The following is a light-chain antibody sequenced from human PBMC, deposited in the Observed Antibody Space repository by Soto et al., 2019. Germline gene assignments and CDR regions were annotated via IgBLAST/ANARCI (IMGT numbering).Light chain of an antibody. CDR2: GKS. CDR1: ESISGHY. J-gene: IGKJ5*01. Sequence: EIVLTQSPGSLSLSPGDTVTLSCRASESISGHYLAWYQQQPGQAPSLLIYGKSNRATGIPDRFSGSGSWTDFSIPIIRLEPEEDASYYCQQYDHSRSLTFGEGTRLDIK. V-gene: IGKV3-20*01. CDR3: QQYDHSRSLT.